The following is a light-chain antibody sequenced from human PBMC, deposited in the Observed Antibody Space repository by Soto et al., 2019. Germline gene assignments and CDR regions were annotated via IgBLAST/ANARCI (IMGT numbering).Light chain of an antibody. J-gene: IGLJ2*01. V-gene: IGLV2-14*03. CDR3: GSYASATLI. CDR2: DVT. Sequence: QSALTQPASVSGSPGQSITISCTGTNSDIGTYDYVSWYQQHPGKPPTLLIYDVTFRPSGVPNRFSGSKCGNTATLTISGLLNEDEADYYCGSYASATLIFGGGTKLTVL. CDR1: NSDIGTYDY.